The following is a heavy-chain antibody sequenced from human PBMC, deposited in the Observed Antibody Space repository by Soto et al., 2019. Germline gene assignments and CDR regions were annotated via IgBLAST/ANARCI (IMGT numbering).Heavy chain of an antibody. Sequence: SETLSLTCNVSGDSISSYYWNWIRQPPGQGLEWIGYVYFSGNTKYNTSLESRVKISVDTSTNQFSLKLTSVTAADTAVYYCARDAGIVGAYYFDYWGRGILVNV. V-gene: IGHV4-59*01. CDR2: VYFSGNT. CDR1: GDSISSYY. J-gene: IGHJ4*02. CDR3: ARDAGIVGAYYFDY. D-gene: IGHD1-26*01.